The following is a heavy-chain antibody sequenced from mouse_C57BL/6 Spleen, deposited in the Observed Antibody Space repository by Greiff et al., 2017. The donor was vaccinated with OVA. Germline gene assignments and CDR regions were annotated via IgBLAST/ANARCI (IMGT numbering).Heavy chain of an antibody. CDR1: GFTFSDAW. D-gene: IGHD2-5*01. CDR3: TPAYYSNYVGYFDV. CDR2: IRNKANNHAT. Sequence: DVQLVESGGGLVQPGGSMKLSCAASGFTFSDAWMDWVRQSPEKGLEWVAEIRNKANNHATCYAESVKGRFTISRDDSKSSVYLQKNSVRAEDTGIYYCTPAYYSNYVGYFDVWGTGTTVTVSS. J-gene: IGHJ1*03. V-gene: IGHV6-6*01.